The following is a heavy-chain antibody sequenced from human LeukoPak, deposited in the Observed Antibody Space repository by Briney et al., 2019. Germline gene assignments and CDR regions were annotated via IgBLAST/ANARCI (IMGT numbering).Heavy chain of an antibody. CDR1: GGSIGSYY. Sequence: SETLSLTCTVSGGSIGSYYWSWIRQPPGKGLEWIGYIYSSGSTNYNPSLKSRVTISLDTSKNQLSLKLSFVTAADTAVYYCARGVAAPGTGGLSWFDPWGQGTLVTVSS. J-gene: IGHJ5*02. CDR3: ARGVAAPGTGGLSWFDP. CDR2: IYSSGST. V-gene: IGHV4-59*01. D-gene: IGHD6-13*01.